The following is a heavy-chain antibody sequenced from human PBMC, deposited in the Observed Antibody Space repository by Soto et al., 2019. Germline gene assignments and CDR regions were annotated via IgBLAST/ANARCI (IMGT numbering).Heavy chain of an antibody. V-gene: IGHV4-34*01. CDR3: ARSWNYDFWSGYRIPHYFDY. Sequence: PSETLSLTCAVYGGSFSGYYWSWIRQPPGKGLEWIGEINHSGSTNYNPSLKSRVTISVDTSKNQFSLKLSSVTAADTAVYYCARSWNYDFWSGYRIPHYFDYWGQGTLVTVS. CDR2: INHSGST. CDR1: GGSFSGYY. J-gene: IGHJ4*02. D-gene: IGHD3-3*01.